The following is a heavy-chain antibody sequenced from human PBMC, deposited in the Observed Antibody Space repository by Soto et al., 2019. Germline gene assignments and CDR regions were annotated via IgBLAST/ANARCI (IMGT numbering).Heavy chain of an antibody. V-gene: IGHV3-30*12. Sequence: GGSLRLSCAGSGFTFSHYGMHWVRQAPGKGLEWVAVISYDGSKQYYADSVRGRFTVSRDDSKNTLYLQMNSLRAEDTAVYYCVREYCSGGNCLSDDNWGQGTLVTVSS. CDR3: VREYCSGGNCLSDDN. J-gene: IGHJ4*02. D-gene: IGHD2-15*01. CDR2: ISYDGSKQ. CDR1: GFTFSHYG.